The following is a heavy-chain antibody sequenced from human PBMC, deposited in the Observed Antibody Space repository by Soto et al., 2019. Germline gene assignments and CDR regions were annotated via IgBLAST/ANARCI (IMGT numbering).Heavy chain of an antibody. Sequence: SETLSLTCTVSGGSISSYYWSWIRQPPGKGLEWIGYIYYSGSTNYNPSLKSRVTISVDTSKNQFSLKLSSVTAADTAVYYFAIGYGSVSYFSIFDYWGQGTLVTVSS. CDR3: AIGYGSVSYFSIFDY. V-gene: IGHV4-59*01. J-gene: IGHJ4*02. D-gene: IGHD3-10*01. CDR2: IYYSGST. CDR1: GGSISSYY.